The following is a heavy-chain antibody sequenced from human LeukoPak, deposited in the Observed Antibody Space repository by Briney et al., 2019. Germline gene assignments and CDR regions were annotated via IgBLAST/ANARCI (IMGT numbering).Heavy chain of an antibody. CDR1: GGSSSTYY. D-gene: IGHD1-26*01. Sequence: SETLSLTCTVSGGSSSTYYWTWIRQTPGKGLEWIGNIHTSGSTDYNPSLKSRVTMSVDTSKNQFSLKLSSVTAADTAVYYCARENSGSYREFDYWGQGTLVTVSS. J-gene: IGHJ4*02. CDR2: IHTSGST. CDR3: ARENSGSYREFDY. V-gene: IGHV4-4*09.